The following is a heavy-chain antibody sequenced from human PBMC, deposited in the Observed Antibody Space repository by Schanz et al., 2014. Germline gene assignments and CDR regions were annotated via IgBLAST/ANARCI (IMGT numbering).Heavy chain of an antibody. CDR2: INNDGSQK. D-gene: IGHD6-25*01. CDR3: VSGYTSGF. J-gene: IGHJ4*02. CDR1: RFTFSNYW. Sequence: DVQLVESGGGLVQPGGSLRLACAASRFTFSNYWVGWVRQAPGKGLESVASINNDGSQKFYVDSVKGRFAVSRDNPKNLLYLQMNSLRVEDTAVYYCVSGYTSGFWGQGTLVTVSS. V-gene: IGHV3-7*01.